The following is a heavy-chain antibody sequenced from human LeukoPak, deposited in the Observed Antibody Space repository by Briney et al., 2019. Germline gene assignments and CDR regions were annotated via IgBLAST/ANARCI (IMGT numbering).Heavy chain of an antibody. CDR1: GGSISSYY. V-gene: IGHV4-59*01. CDR3: ARVYYYGANWFDP. CDR2: IYYSRST. Sequence: PSETLSLTCTVSGGSISSYYWSWIRQPPGKGLEWIGYIYYSRSTNYNPSLKSRVTISVDTSKNQFSLKLSSVTAADTAVYYCARVYYYGANWFDPWGQGTLVTVSS. D-gene: IGHD3-10*01. J-gene: IGHJ5*02.